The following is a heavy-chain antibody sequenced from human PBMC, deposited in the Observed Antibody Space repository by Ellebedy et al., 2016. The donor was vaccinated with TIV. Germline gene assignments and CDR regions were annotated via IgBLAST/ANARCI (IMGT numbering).Heavy chain of an antibody. CDR2: INVGNGNT. CDR1: GYTFTKYA. J-gene: IGHJ6*02. D-gene: IGHD3-10*01. V-gene: IGHV1-3*01. Sequence: AASVKVSCKASGYTFTKYAMHWVRQAPGQGLEWMGWINVGNGNTQNSQKFQGRVTIARATSASTVYMEVSSVRSEDTAVYYCAKGSYNAMDVWGQGTTVTVSS. CDR3: AKGSYNAMDV.